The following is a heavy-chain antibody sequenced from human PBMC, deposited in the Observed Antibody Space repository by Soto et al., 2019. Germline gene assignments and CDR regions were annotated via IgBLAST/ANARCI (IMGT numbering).Heavy chain of an antibody. V-gene: IGHV3-23*01. Sequence: EVQLLESGGGLVHPGGSRRLSCTAFGFTFSSYTMTWVRQAPGKGLEWVATVSSSSGTTYYADSGLGRFTVSRDNARSTVYLQMRSLRAEDTAVYYCAKSARPISRKYVSYLASWGQGILVTVSS. CDR2: VSSSSGTT. CDR3: AKSARPISRKYVSYLAS. J-gene: IGHJ4*02. CDR1: GFTFSSYT. D-gene: IGHD6-6*01.